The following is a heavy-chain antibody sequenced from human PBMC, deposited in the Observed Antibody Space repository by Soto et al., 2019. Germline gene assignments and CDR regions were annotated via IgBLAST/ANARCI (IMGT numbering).Heavy chain of an antibody. CDR1: GYTFTSYA. V-gene: IGHV1-3*01. J-gene: IGHJ6*02. CDR3: ARDCHQYGMDV. CDR2: INAGNGNT. Sequence: ASVKVSCKASGYTFTSYAMHWVRQAPGQRLEWMGWINAGNGNTKYSQKFQGRVTITRDTSASTAYMELSSLRSEGTAVYYCARDCHQYGMDVWGQGTTVTVSS.